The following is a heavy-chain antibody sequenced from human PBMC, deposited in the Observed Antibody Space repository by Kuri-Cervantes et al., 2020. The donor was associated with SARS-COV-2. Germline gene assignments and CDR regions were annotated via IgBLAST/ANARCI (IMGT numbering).Heavy chain of an antibody. Sequence: SDTLSLTCTVSGGPISSSSYYWGWTRQPTGKGLEWIGCIYYSGSTYYNPSLKRRVTISVDTSKNQFSLKLSSVTAADTAVYYCARETYSRGWFDAFDIWGQGTMVTVSS. J-gene: IGHJ3*02. V-gene: IGHV4-39*07. CDR1: GGPISSSSYY. CDR2: IYYSGST. D-gene: IGHD6-19*01. CDR3: ARETYSRGWFDAFDI.